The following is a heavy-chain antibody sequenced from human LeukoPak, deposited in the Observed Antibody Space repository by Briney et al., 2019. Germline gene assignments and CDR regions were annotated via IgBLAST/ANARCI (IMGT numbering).Heavy chain of an antibody. Sequence: GGSLRLSCAASGFTFSSYWMSWVRQAPGKGLEWVANIKQDGSDKYYVDSVKGRFTISRDNAKNSLYLQMNSLRAEDTAVYYCARGTYYDFWSGYYTPVYYFDYWGQGTLVTVSS. V-gene: IGHV3-7*04. J-gene: IGHJ4*02. CDR3: ARGTYYDFWSGYYTPVYYFDY. D-gene: IGHD3-3*01. CDR1: GFTFSSYW. CDR2: IKQDGSDK.